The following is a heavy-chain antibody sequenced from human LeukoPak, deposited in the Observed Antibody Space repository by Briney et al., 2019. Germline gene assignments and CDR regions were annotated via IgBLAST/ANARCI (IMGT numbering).Heavy chain of an antibody. CDR3: ARAVNGGVDF. V-gene: IGHV4-61*01. CDR1: GGSVSSGSYF. J-gene: IGHJ4*02. D-gene: IGHD3-10*01. CDR2: IYYSGST. Sequence: PSETLSLTCTVSGGSVSSGSYFWSWIRQPPGKGLEWIGYIYYSGSTNYNPSLKSRVTISVDTSKNQFSLKLSSVTAADTAVYYCARAVNGGVDFWGQGTLVTVSS.